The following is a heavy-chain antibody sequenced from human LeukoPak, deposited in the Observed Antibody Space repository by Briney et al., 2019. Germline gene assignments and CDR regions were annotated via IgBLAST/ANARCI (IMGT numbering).Heavy chain of an antibody. CDR3: ATTREAHNFWIDYLNCFDP. Sequence: PSETLSLTCTVSGGSMSSGSYYWGWIRQPPGKGLEWIGKIYHTGTTYYNPSLKSRVTIFVDTSKNQFSLKVTSVTAADTAVYYCATTREAHNFWIDYLNCFDPWGQGTLVTVSS. V-gene: IGHV4-39*01. CDR1: GGSMSSGSYY. CDR2: IYHTGTT. J-gene: IGHJ5*02. D-gene: IGHD3-3*01.